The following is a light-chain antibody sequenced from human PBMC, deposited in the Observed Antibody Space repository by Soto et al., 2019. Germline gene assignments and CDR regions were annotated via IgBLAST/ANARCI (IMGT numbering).Light chain of an antibody. J-gene: IGLJ1*01. Sequence: QSVLTQPASVSGSPGQSITISCTGTSSEIGGFYYVSWYQHHPGKDPKLMIYQVSNRPSGVSNRFSGSKSGNTASLTISGLQAEDEADYFCSSYSSSSTFYVFGAATKLTV. CDR2: QVS. V-gene: IGLV2-14*01. CDR3: SSYSSSSTFYV. CDR1: SSEIGGFYY.